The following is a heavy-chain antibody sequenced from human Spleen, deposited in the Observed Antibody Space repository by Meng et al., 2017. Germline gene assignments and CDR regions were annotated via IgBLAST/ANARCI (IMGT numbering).Heavy chain of an antibody. CDR2: ISAYNGNT. CDR1: GYTFTSYG. Sequence: ASVKVSCKASGYTFTSYGISWVRQAPGQGLEWMGWISAYNGNTNYAQKLQGRVTMTTDTSTSTAYMELRSLRSDDTAVYYCARIRRSSGWYSLGYWGQGTLVTVSS. D-gene: IGHD6-19*01. J-gene: IGHJ4*02. V-gene: IGHV1-18*01. CDR3: ARIRRSSGWYSLGY.